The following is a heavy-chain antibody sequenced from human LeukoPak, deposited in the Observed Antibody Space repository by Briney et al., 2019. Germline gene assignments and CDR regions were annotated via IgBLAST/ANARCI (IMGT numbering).Heavy chain of an antibody. Sequence: PGGSLRLSCAASGFTFSNYWMHWVRQAPGKGLVWVSRINSDGSSTSYADSVKGRFTISRDNAKNTLYPQMNSLRAEDTAVYYCARVSSGSYFGYYYYYMDVWGKGTTVTVSS. CDR3: ARVSSGSYFGYYYYYMDV. CDR2: INSDGSST. D-gene: IGHD1-26*01. V-gene: IGHV3-74*01. J-gene: IGHJ6*03. CDR1: GFTFSNYW.